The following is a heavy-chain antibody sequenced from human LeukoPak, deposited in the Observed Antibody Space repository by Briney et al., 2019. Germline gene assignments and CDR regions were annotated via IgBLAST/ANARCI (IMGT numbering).Heavy chain of an antibody. CDR2: ISGSGGST. V-gene: IGHV3-23*01. J-gene: IGHJ4*02. CDR3: AKDLILDIVATCPLFDY. Sequence: PGGSLRLSCAASGFTFSSYGMTWVRQAPGKGLEWVSAISGSGGSTYYADSVKGRFTISRDNSKNTLYLQMNSLRAEDTAVYYCAKDLILDIVATCPLFDYWGQGTLVTVSS. CDR1: GFTFSSYG. D-gene: IGHD5-12*01.